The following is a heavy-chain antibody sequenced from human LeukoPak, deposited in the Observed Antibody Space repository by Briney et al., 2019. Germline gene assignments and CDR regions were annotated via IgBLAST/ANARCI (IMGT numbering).Heavy chain of an antibody. V-gene: IGHV3-30-3*01. J-gene: IGHJ4*02. D-gene: IGHD3-10*01. CDR3: ARETEAYYYGSGSYF. CDR1: GFTFSSYA. CDR2: ISYDGSNK. Sequence: GGSLRLSCAASGFTFSSYAMHWVRQAPGKGLEWVAVISYDGSNKYYADSVKGRFTISRDNSKNTLYLQMNSLRAEDTAVYYCARETEAYYYGSGSYFWGQGTLVTVSS.